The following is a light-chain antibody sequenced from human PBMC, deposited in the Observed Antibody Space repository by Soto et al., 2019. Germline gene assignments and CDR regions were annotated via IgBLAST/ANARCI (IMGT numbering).Light chain of an antibody. J-gene: IGKJ1*01. CDR1: QSISSW. Sequence: DIQMTQSPSTLSASVGDRVTITCRASQSISSWLAWYQQKPGKAPKLLIYYASSLESGVPSRFSGSGSGTEFTLTISSLQPDDFATYYCQQYNSYQWTFGQGTKVEIK. V-gene: IGKV1-5*01. CDR3: QQYNSYQWT. CDR2: YAS.